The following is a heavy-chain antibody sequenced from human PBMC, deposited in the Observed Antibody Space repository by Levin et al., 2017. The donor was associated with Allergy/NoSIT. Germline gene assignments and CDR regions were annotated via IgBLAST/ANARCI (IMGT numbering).Heavy chain of an antibody. Sequence: GASVKVSCKASGYTFTTHDISWVRQTPGQGLEWMGWISTYNGNTQYAQNFQGRVTMTTDISTNTAFMELRSLSSDDTPMYYCARAGGCGGGGDCYSLFFDHWGQGTLVTVSS. CDR3: ARAGGCGGGGDCYSLFFDH. J-gene: IGHJ4*02. V-gene: IGHV1-18*01. D-gene: IGHD2-21*02. CDR2: ISTYNGNT. CDR1: GYTFTTHD.